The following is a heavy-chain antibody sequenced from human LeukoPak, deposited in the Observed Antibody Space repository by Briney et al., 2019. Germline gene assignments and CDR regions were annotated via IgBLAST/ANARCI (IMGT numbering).Heavy chain of an antibody. V-gene: IGHV3-13*01. CDR3: ARVAKERVGGVYYFDY. Sequence: GVSLRLSCAASGFTFSDYDMHWVRQATGKGRGWVSAVGTAGDTYYTGSVKGRFTISRENAKNSLYLQMNSLRAGDTAVYYCARVAKERVGGVYYFDYWGQGTLVTVSS. CDR1: GFTFSDYD. D-gene: IGHD1-1*01. J-gene: IGHJ4*02. CDR2: VGTAGDT.